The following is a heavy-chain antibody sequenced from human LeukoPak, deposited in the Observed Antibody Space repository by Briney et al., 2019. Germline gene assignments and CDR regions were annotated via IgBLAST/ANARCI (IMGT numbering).Heavy chain of an antibody. CDR1: GFTFSSYG. CDR2: TSSSDAGT. CDR3: AKAPVASCRGAYCYPFDS. Sequence: GGSLRLSCAASGFTFSSYGMSWVRQAPGKGLEWVAATSSSDAGTYHADSVRGRFTISRDNSKNTLYLQMNSLRAEDAAVYFCAKAPVASCRGAYCYPFDSWGQGTLVTVSS. V-gene: IGHV3-23*01. J-gene: IGHJ4*02. D-gene: IGHD2-21*01.